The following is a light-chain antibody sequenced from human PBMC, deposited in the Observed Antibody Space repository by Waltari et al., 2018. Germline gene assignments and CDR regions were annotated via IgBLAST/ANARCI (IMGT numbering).Light chain of an antibody. J-gene: IGKJ4*01. CDR1: QSVTNY. CDR2: DVS. V-gene: IGKV3-11*01. CDR3: QQRSSWPHT. Sequence: EIVLTQSPDTLSLSPGERATLACRASQSVTNYVAWYQQKPGQAPRLLIYDVSKTATGIPARFSGSGSGTDFSLIISSLEPEDFAVYYCQQRSSWPHTFGGGTKVEIK.